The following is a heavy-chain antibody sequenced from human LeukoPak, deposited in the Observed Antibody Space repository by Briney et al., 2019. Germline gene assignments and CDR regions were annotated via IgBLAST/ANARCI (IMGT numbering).Heavy chain of an antibody. CDR1: GFTFSSYW. CDR3: ARDGTAAGLYFDL. J-gene: IGHJ4*01. Sequence: GGSLRLSCAVSGFTFSSYWMNWVRQAPGKGLEWVASIRQDGGEKSYVDSVKGRFTISRSNTKNSLYLQIHSLRAEDTAVYYCARDGTAAGLYFDLWGQGTLVTVSS. V-gene: IGHV3-7*01. D-gene: IGHD6-13*01. CDR2: IRQDGGEK.